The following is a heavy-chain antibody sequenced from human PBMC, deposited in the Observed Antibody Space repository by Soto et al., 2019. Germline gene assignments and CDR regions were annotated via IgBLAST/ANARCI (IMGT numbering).Heavy chain of an antibody. CDR3: ARWGRGAGRPSYYYGMDV. CDR1: AYSFPNYW. D-gene: IGHD6-6*01. CDR2: IDPSDSYT. V-gene: IGHV5-10-1*01. Sequence: PGESLKISCKGSAYSFPNYWISWVRQMPGKGLEWMGRIDPSDSYTNYSPSFQGHVTISADKSISTAYLQWSSLKASDTAIYFFARWGRGAGRPSYYYGMDVWGQGTSVTVSS. J-gene: IGHJ6*02.